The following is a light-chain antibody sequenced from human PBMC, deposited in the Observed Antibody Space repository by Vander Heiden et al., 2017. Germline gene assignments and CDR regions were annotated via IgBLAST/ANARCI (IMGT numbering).Light chain of an antibody. CDR1: GGRSNY. CDR3: NYPASSRSHFV. V-gene: IGLV3-19*01. CDR2: VKD. J-gene: IGLJ2*01. Sequence: PELTQDTTVSVALGQTVRTTGPGDGGRSNYASCYQQKPGQAPVRIIVVKDNRPSAIPDRFSCSGSGNNAASTTTGAQAEEEADDYCNYPASSRSHFVFGGGTKLTVL.